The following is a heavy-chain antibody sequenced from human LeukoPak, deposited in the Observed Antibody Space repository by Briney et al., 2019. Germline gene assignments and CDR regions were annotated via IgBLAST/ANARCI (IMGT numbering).Heavy chain of an antibody. CDR1: GFTFSSYA. Sequence: AGGSLRLSCAASGFTFSSYAMHWVRQAPGKGLEWVAVISYDGSNKYYADSVKGRFTISRDNSKNTLYLQMNSLRAEDTAVYYCARVGRWLQLQGPFDYWGQGTLVTVSS. CDR3: ARVGRWLQLQGPFDY. J-gene: IGHJ4*02. CDR2: ISYDGSNK. V-gene: IGHV3-30*01. D-gene: IGHD5-24*01.